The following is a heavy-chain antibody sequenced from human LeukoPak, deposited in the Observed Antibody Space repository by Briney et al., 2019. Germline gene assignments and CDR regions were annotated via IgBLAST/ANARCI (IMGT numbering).Heavy chain of an antibody. J-gene: IGHJ4*02. CDR2: IRYDGSNK. D-gene: IGHD3-3*01. CDR1: GFTFSSYG. CDR3: AKAPIFGVVTTPPPYFDY. Sequence: GGSLRLSCAASGFTFSSYGMHWVRQAPGKGLEWVAFIRYDGSNKYYADSVKGRFTISRDNSKNTLYLQMNSLRAEDTAVYYCAKAPIFGVVTTPPPYFDYWGQGTLVTVSS. V-gene: IGHV3-30*02.